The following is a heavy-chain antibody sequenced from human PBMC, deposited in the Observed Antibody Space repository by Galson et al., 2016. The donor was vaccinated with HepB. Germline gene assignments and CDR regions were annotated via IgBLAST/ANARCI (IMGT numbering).Heavy chain of an antibody. J-gene: IGHJ6*04. V-gene: IGHV1-24*01. CDR2: FDPEDGEA. D-gene: IGHD6-6*01. CDR3: VTDNPFRTARRGEGPYGMDV. Sequence: SVKVSCKVSGYTLIGLSMHWVRQAPGKGLKWMGGFDPEDGEAKYAQKFQDRVTLTEDTSTDTGYMELRSVRSDDTAVYYWVTDNPFRTARRGEGPYGMDVWGEGTTVIVSS. CDR1: GYTLIGLS.